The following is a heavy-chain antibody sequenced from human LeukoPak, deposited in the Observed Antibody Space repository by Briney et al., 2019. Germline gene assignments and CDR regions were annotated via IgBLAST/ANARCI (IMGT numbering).Heavy chain of an antibody. D-gene: IGHD5-18*01. CDR3: ARVPGLWSTYFDY. V-gene: IGHV3-23*01. Sequence: GGSLRLSCAASGFTFSTYGMSWVRQAPGKGLEWVSGIIGSGASTYYADSVKGRFTISRDNSQNTLYLQMNSLRAEDTAVYYCARVPGLWSTYFDYWGQGTLVTVSS. CDR2: IIGSGAST. CDR1: GFTFSTYG. J-gene: IGHJ4*02.